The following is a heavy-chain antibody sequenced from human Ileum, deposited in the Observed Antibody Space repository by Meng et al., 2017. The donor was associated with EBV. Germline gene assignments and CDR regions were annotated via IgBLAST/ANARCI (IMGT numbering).Heavy chain of an antibody. V-gene: IGHV4-4*02. Sequence: VHVQGWGPGLGKPSAAASRTCTVSGGSVDGHPWWSWVRQPPGEGQEWIGQIYHSGATNYNPSLKSRVTISVDTSENQFSLELNSVTAADTAVYYCARIPYGDIYSAYFDYWSPGTLVTVSS. CDR3: ARIPYGDIYSAYFDY. D-gene: IGHD2-21*02. CDR2: IYHSGAT. CDR1: GGSVDGHPW. J-gene: IGHJ4*02.